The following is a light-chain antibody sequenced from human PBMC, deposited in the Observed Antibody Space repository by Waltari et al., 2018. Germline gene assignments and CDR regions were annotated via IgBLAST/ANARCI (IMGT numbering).Light chain of an antibody. CDR3: QQYNSYSPLT. Sequence: DLQITQSPSPLSASVGDRVTITCRASQSISSWLAWYQQKPGKAPKLLIYKASSLESGVPSRFSGSGSGTEFTLTISSLQPDDFATYYCQQYNSYSPLTFGGGTKVEIK. J-gene: IGKJ4*01. CDR1: QSISSW. CDR2: KAS. V-gene: IGKV1-5*03.